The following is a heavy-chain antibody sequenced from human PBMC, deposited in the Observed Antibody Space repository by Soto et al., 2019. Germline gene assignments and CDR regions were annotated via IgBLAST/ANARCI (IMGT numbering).Heavy chain of an antibody. D-gene: IGHD2-2*01. V-gene: IGHV3-30*18. J-gene: IGHJ4*02. Sequence: QVQLVESGGGVVQPGRSLRLSCAASGFTFRSYGMYWGRQAPGKVLEWVAVISYDGSNKYYADSVKGRFTISRDSSKNTLYLQMNSLRAEDTAVYYCAKVVVARTNWYYFDCWGQGTLVTVSS. CDR3: AKVVVARTNWYYFDC. CDR2: ISYDGSNK. CDR1: GFTFRSYG.